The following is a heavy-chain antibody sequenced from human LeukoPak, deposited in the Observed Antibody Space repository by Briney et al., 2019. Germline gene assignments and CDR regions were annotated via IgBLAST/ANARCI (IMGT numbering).Heavy chain of an antibody. J-gene: IGHJ6*03. V-gene: IGHV1-8*01. CDR2: MNPNSGNT. CDR1: XXTXTSYD. Sequence: ASVKVSXXXXXXTXTSYDINWVRQATGQGLEWMGWMNPNSGNTGYAQKFQGRVTMTRNTSISTAYMELSSLRSEDTAVYYCARESGYYDFWSGYYYYYMDVWGKGTTVTVSS. D-gene: IGHD3-3*01. CDR3: ARESGYYDFWSGYYYYYMDV.